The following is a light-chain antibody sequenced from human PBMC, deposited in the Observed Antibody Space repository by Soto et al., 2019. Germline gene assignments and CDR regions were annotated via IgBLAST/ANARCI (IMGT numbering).Light chain of an antibody. J-gene: IGLJ2*01. Sequence: QSVLTQPPSVSGAPGQRVTISCTGSSSNIGAGYDVHWYQQFPGTAPKLLIYGNSNRPSGVPDRFSGSKSGTSASLAITGLQAEDGANYYCQSYDSSLSGSVFGGGTKLTVL. CDR2: GNS. V-gene: IGLV1-40*01. CDR3: QSYDSSLSGSV. CDR1: SSNIGAGYD.